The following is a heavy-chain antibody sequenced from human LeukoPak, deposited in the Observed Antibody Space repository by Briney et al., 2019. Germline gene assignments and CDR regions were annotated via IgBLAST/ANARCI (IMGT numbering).Heavy chain of an antibody. CDR2: ISGSGGST. J-gene: IGHJ4*02. CDR3: AKDYYGSGRLFDY. Sequence: GGSLRLSCAASGFTFSSYAMSWVRQAPGKGLEWVSAISGSGGSTYYADSVKGRFTISRDNSKNTLYLQMNSQRAEDTAVYYCAKDYYGSGRLFDYWGQGTLVTVSS. CDR1: GFTFSSYA. V-gene: IGHV3-23*01. D-gene: IGHD3-10*01.